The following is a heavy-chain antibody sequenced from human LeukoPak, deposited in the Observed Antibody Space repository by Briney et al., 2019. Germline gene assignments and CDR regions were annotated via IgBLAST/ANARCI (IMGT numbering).Heavy chain of an antibody. Sequence: SETLPLTCAVYGGSFSGYYWSWIRQPPGKGLEWIGEINHSGSTNYNPSLKSRVTISVDTSKNQFSLKLSSVTAADTAVYYCARGYSSNLPLYYFDYWGQGTLVTVSS. CDR3: ARGYSSNLPLYYFDY. CDR1: GGSFSGYY. J-gene: IGHJ4*02. V-gene: IGHV4-34*01. D-gene: IGHD6-13*01. CDR2: INHSGST.